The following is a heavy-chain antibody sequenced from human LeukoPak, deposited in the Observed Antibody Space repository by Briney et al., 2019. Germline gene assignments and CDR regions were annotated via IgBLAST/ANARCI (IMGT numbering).Heavy chain of an antibody. Sequence: SETLSLTCTVSGGSISSDYWSWIRQPPGKGLEWIAYMQYTGSTSYNPSLKSRVTISLDSSNSQLSLKLKSVTAADTAVYFCARVRRFNGPYNVYFDYWGQGTLVTVSS. CDR1: GGSISSDY. V-gene: IGHV4-59*01. CDR3: ARVRRFNGPYNVYFDY. CDR2: MQYTGST. J-gene: IGHJ4*02. D-gene: IGHD2-8*01.